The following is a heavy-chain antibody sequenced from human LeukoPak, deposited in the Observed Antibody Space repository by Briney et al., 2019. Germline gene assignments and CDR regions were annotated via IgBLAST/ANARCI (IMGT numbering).Heavy chain of an antibody. J-gene: IGHJ6*03. V-gene: IGHV3-11*01. Sequence: GGSLRLSCAASGFTFSGYYMSWIRQAPGKGLEWVSYISSSGSTIYYADSVKGRFTISRDNAKNSLYLQMNSLRAEDTAVYYCARVALGGYYYYYMDVWGKGTTVTVSS. CDR1: GFTFSGYY. CDR3: ARVALGGYYYYYMDV. D-gene: IGHD1-26*01. CDR2: ISSSGSTI.